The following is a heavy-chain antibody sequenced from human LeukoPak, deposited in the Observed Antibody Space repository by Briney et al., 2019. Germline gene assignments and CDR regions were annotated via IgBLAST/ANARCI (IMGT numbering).Heavy chain of an antibody. CDR3: ARSRDTTNYYGMDV. CDR2: IHPGGST. V-gene: IGHV4-4*02. D-gene: IGHD1-26*01. CDR1: VDSISSSKW. Sequence: PSGTLSLTCAVSVDSISSSKWWSWVRQAPGKGLEWIGEIHPGGSTSYNPSLKSRVTISIDKSKNQFSLKMSSVTAADTAVYYCARSRDTTNYYGMDVWGQGTTVTVSS. J-gene: IGHJ6*02.